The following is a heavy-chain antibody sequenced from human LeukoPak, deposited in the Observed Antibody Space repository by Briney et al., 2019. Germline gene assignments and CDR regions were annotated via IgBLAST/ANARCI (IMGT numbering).Heavy chain of an antibody. D-gene: IGHD6-19*01. CDR3: ALAVAGYRTEFDY. CDR1: GGSISSSNYY. CDR2: INHSGST. J-gene: IGHJ4*02. V-gene: IGHV4-39*06. Sequence: SETLSLTCTVSGGSISSSNYYWGWVRQPPGKGLEWIGEINHSGSTNYNPSLKSRVTISVDTSKNQFTLKLSSVTAADTAVYYCALAVAGYRTEFDYWGQGTLVTVSS.